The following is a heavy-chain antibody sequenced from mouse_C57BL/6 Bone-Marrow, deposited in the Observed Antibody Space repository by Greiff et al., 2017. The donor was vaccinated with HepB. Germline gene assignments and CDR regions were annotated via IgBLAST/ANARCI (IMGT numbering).Heavy chain of an antibody. CDR3: ARSRYYGSSGFAY. D-gene: IGHD1-1*01. V-gene: IGHV1-59*01. Sequence: QVQLQQPGAELVRPGTSVKLSCKASGYTFTSYWMHWVKQRPGQGLEWIGVIDPSDSYTNYNQKFKGKATLTVDTSSSTAYMPLSSLTSEDSAVYYCARSRYYGSSGFAYWGQGTLVTVSA. CDR2: IDPSDSYT. J-gene: IGHJ3*01. CDR1: GYTFTSYW.